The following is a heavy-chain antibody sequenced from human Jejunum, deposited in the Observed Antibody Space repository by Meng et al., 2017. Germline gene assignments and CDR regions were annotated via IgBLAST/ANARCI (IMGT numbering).Heavy chain of an antibody. CDR1: GGSISSYF. Sequence: SETLSLTCTVSGGSISSYFWAWIRQSPGKGLEWIGHIHYSGRTNYNPSLKSRVTLSLDTSKNQFSLGLSSVTAADTAVYYCAKEVAYSGTLGYFDYWGQGMLVTVSS. CDR3: AKEVAYSGTLGYFDY. V-gene: IGHV4-59*01. D-gene: IGHD1-26*01. J-gene: IGHJ4*02. CDR2: IHYSGRT.